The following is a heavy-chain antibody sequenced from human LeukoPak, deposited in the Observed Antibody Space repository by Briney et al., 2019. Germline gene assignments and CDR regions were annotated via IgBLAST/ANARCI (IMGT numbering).Heavy chain of an antibody. J-gene: IGHJ3*02. Sequence: SETLSLTCTVSGGSISSYYWGWIRQPPGKGLEWIGSIYYSGSTYYNPSLKSRVTISVDTSKNQFSLKLSSVTAADTAVYYCARWGLRWDAFDIWGQGTMVTVSS. CDR1: GGSISSYY. D-gene: IGHD1-26*01. V-gene: IGHV4-39*01. CDR3: ARWGLRWDAFDI. CDR2: IYYSGST.